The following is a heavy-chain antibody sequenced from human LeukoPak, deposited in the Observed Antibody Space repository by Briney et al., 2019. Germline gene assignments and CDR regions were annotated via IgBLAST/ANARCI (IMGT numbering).Heavy chain of an antibody. D-gene: IGHD3-22*01. Sequence: GGSLRLSCAASGFTFSNFWMSWVRQAPGKGLEWVAVISYDGSNKYYADSVKGRFTISRDNSKNTLYLQMNSLRAEDTAVYYCSSSGYFDYWGQGTLVTVSS. CDR1: GFTFSNFW. J-gene: IGHJ4*02. CDR2: ISYDGSNK. CDR3: SSSGYFDY. V-gene: IGHV3-30*03.